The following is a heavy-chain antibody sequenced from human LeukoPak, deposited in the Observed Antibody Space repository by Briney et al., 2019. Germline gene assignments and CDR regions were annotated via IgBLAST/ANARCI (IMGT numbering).Heavy chain of an antibody. CDR3: ATPYGDYLDAFDI. Sequence: ASVKVSCKASGYTFTGYYMHWVRQAPGQGLEWMGWINPNSGGTNYAQKFQGWVTMTRDTSTSTAYMELSRLRSDDTAVYCCATPYGDYLDAFDIWGQGTMVTVSS. CDR1: GYTFTGYY. J-gene: IGHJ3*02. CDR2: INPNSGGT. D-gene: IGHD4-17*01. V-gene: IGHV1-2*04.